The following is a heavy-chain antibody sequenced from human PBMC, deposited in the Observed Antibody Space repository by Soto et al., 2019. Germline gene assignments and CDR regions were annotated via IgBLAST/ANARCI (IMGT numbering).Heavy chain of an antibody. J-gene: IGHJ4*02. V-gene: IGHV4-39*01. CDR1: GGSISSSSYY. CDR2: IYYSGST. CDR3: ARRIDFWSGPLDY. Sequence: QLQLQESGPGLVKPSETLSLTCTVSGGSISSSSYYWGWIRQPPGKGLEWIGSIYYSGSTYYNTSIKSRVNISVDTTKSQFSLKLSSVTAADAAVYYWARRIDFWSGPLDYWGQGTLVTVSS. D-gene: IGHD3-3*01.